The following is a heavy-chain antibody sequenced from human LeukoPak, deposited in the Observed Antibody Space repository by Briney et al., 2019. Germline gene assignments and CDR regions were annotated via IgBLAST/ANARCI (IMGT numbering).Heavy chain of an antibody. CDR2: ISFDGNNK. Sequence: GGSLRLSCVASGFTFSDYSMHWVRQAPGKGLEWLAVISFDGNNKFHADSVKGRLTLSRDNSKNAVYLEMKSLRREDTALYYCAGGSDSSAYYYPLDIWGQGTVVTVSS. D-gene: IGHD3-22*01. CDR1: GFTFSDYS. CDR3: AGGSDSSAYYYPLDI. J-gene: IGHJ3*02. V-gene: IGHV3-30*01.